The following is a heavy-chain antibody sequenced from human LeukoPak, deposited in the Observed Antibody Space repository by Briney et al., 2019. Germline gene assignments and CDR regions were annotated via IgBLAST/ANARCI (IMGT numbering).Heavy chain of an antibody. Sequence: GGSLRLSCTASGFTFGDYAMSWVRQAPGKGLEWVGFIRSEAYGGTTEYAASVKGRFTISRDDSKSIAYLQMNSLKTEDTAVYYCTRGSTGYYYYYMDVWGKGTTVTISS. D-gene: IGHD2-2*01. CDR2: IRSEAYGGTT. J-gene: IGHJ6*03. V-gene: IGHV3-49*04. CDR3: TRGSTGYYYYYMDV. CDR1: GFTFGDYA.